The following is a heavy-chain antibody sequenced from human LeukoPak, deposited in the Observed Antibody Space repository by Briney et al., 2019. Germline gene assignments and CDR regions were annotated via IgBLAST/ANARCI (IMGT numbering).Heavy chain of an antibody. V-gene: IGHV4-59*01. D-gene: IGHD3-10*01. CDR1: GGSISSYY. Sequence: PSETLSLTCTVSGGSISSYYWSWIRQPPGKGLEWIGYIYYSGSTNYNPSLKSRVTISVDTSENQFSLKLSSVTAADTAVYYCARETNGSGNGFDPWGQGTLVTVSS. CDR2: IYYSGST. CDR3: ARETNGSGNGFDP. J-gene: IGHJ5*02.